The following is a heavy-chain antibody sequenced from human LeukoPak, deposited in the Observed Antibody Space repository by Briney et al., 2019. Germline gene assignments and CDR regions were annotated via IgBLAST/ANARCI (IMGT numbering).Heavy chain of an antibody. D-gene: IGHD3/OR15-3a*01. V-gene: IGHV4-34*01. CDR3: ARDGRGKTGHWFDP. Sequence: SETLSLTCAVYGGSFSGYYWSWIRQPPGKGLEWIGSIYYSGSTYYNPSLKSRVTISVDTSKNQFSLKLSSVTAADTAVYYCARDGRGKTGHWFDPWGQGTLVTVSS. J-gene: IGHJ5*02. CDR2: IYYSGST. CDR1: GGSFSGYY.